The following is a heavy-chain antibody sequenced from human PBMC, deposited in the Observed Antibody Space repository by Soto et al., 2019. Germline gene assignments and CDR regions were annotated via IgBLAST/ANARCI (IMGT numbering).Heavy chain of an antibody. Sequence: QVQLVESGGGVVQPGRSLRLSCAASGFTFSSYGMHWVRQAPGKGLEWVAVIWYDGSNKYYADSVKGRFTISRDNSKNTLYLQMNRLRAEDTAVYYCAPTEAPSSFYGMDVWGQGTTVTVSS. J-gene: IGHJ6*02. CDR3: APTEAPSSFYGMDV. CDR1: GFTFSSYG. CDR2: IWYDGSNK. V-gene: IGHV3-33*01. D-gene: IGHD6-6*01.